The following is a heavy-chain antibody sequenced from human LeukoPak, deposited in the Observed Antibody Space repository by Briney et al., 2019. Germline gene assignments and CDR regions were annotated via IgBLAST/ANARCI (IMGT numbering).Heavy chain of an antibody. CDR1: GYSISSGYY. CDR3: ARENYGSGIDDY. V-gene: IGHV4-38-2*02. Sequence: PSETLSLTCTVSGYSISSGYYWGWIRQPPGKGLEWIGSIYHSGSTYYNPSLKSRVTISVDTSKNQFSLKLSSVTAADTAVYYCARENYGSGIDDYWGQGTLVTVSS. J-gene: IGHJ4*02. D-gene: IGHD3-10*01. CDR2: IYHSGST.